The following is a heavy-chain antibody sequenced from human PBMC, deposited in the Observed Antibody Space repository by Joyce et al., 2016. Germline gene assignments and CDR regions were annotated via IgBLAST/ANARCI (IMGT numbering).Heavy chain of an antibody. J-gene: IGHJ4*02. CDR2: IDVSGNT. D-gene: IGHD3-3*01. Sequence: QVQLQESGPGLVKPSQTLSLTCTVSGGSISSGAYSWSWVRQSPGNGLEWIGYIDVSGNTHRNTYLKIRLTISADTSKNQFSLKVRSVTAADTAVYYCARGNGDFWSGYYNYFDYWGQGILVTVSS. CDR1: GGSISSGAYS. CDR3: ARGNGDFWSGYYNYFDY. V-gene: IGHV4-30-4*01.